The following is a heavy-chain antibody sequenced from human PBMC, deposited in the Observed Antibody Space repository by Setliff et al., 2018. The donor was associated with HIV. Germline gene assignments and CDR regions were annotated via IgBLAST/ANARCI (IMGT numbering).Heavy chain of an antibody. J-gene: IGHJ4*02. CDR3: ATAKEVWLAEGGFDY. CDR1: GYTLTELS. CDR2: FDPEDGDT. Sequence: ASVKVSCKVSGYTLTELSMHWVRQASGKGFEWMGRFDPEDGDTLYAHKFQGRVTMTEDTSTDTAYPELSGLKSDDTAVYYCATAKEVWLAEGGFDYWGQGTLVTVSS. D-gene: IGHD6-19*01. V-gene: IGHV1-24*01.